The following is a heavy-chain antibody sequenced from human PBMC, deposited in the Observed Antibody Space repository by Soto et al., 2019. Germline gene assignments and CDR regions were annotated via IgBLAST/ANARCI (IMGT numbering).Heavy chain of an antibody. CDR2: INPDGSEK. D-gene: IGHD5-12*01. J-gene: IGHJ4*02. V-gene: IGHV3-7*03. CDR1: GFSFSNVW. Sequence: GGSLRLSCAASGFSFSNVWMTWVRQAPGKGLECLACINPDGSEKYYVDSVKGRFTVSRDNARNSLYVQMNSLRAEDTALYYCAKDTSGTVASTFGYWGQGTLVTVSS. CDR3: AKDTSGTVASTFGY.